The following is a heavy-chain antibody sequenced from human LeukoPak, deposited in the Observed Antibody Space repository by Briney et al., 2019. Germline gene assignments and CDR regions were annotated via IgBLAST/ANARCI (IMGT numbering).Heavy chain of an antibody. V-gene: IGHV4-59*01. CDR3: ARDLVDGYTLGPTSD. CDR1: GGSIGSYY. D-gene: IGHD5-24*01. CDR2: IYYSGST. Sequence: SETLSLTCTVSGGSIGSYYWSWIRQPPGKGLEWIGYIYYSGSTNYNPSLKSRVTISVDTSKNQFSLKLSSVTAADTAVYYCARDLVDGYTLGPTSDWGQGTLVTVSS. J-gene: IGHJ4*02.